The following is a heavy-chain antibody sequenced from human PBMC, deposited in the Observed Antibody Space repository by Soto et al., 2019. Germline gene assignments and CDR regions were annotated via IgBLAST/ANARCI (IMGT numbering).Heavy chain of an antibody. J-gene: IGHJ4*02. D-gene: IGHD1-7*01. CDR1: GDSVSSNIVA. V-gene: IGHV6-1*01. CDR2: TYYRSKWYT. CDR3: ARGFGRTYDD. Sequence: SQTLSLTCAISGDSVSSNIVAWNWIRQSPSRGLEWLGRTYYRSKWYTEYAVSVKSRITINPDTSKNQFSLQLNSVTPEDTAVDYCARGFGRTYDDWGKGPLVTVPS.